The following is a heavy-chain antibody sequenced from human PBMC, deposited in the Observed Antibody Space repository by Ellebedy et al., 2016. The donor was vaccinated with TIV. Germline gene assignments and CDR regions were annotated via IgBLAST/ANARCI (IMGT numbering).Heavy chain of an antibody. Sequence: SETLSLTCTVSGGSISSYYWSWIRQPPGKGLEWIGYIYYSGSTNYNPSLKSRVTISVDTSKNQFSLKLSSVTAADTAVYYCAGYSRGNWFDPWGQGTLVTVSS. V-gene: IGHV4-59*01. J-gene: IGHJ5*02. D-gene: IGHD6-13*01. CDR3: AGYSRGNWFDP. CDR1: GGSISSYY. CDR2: IYYSGST.